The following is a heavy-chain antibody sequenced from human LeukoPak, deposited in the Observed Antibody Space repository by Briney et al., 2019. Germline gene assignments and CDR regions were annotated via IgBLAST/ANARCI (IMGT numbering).Heavy chain of an antibody. Sequence: ASVKVSCKASGYTFTSYGISWVRQAPGQGLEWMGWISAYNGNTNYAQKLQGRVTMTTDTSTSTAYMELRSLRPDDTAVYYCARGPLDYYDFWSGYATSNWFDPWGQGTLVTVPS. CDR3: ARGPLDYYDFWSGYATSNWFDP. V-gene: IGHV1-18*01. J-gene: IGHJ5*02. CDR2: ISAYNGNT. CDR1: GYTFTSYG. D-gene: IGHD3-3*01.